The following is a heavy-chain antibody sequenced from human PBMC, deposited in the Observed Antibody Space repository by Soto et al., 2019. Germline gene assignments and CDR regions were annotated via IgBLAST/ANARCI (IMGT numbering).Heavy chain of an antibody. J-gene: IGHJ4*02. D-gene: IGHD2-8*02. Sequence: SATLSLTCAVYGGSFSGYDWTWIRQPPGTGLEWIGEINHSGSTNYNPSLKSRVTISVDTSKNQFSLKLTSVTAADTAVYYCARDKITGLFDYWGQXTLVTVS. V-gene: IGHV4-34*01. CDR2: INHSGST. CDR1: GGSFSGYD. CDR3: ARDKITGLFDY.